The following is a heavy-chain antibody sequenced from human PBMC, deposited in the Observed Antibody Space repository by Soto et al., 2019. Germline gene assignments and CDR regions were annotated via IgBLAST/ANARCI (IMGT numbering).Heavy chain of an antibody. Sequence: SETLSLTXSVSGVSISSYFWSWIRQPPGRGLEWIGYTYHRGSTNYSPSLKSRAAISLDTSENQFSLKVNSVTAADTAVYYCARIGGYHGPLDYWGQGTPVTASS. CDR3: ARIGGYHGPLDY. CDR2: TYHRGST. J-gene: IGHJ4*02. D-gene: IGHD3-16*02. V-gene: IGHV4-59*01. CDR1: GVSISSYF.